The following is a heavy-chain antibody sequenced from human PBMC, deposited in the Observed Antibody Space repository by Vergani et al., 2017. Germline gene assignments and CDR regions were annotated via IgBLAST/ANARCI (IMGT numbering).Heavy chain of an antibody. J-gene: IGHJ6*02. CDR3: SGGGFYTARNDFKFYGLDV. CDR1: RYPFSRYG. Sequence: QAQLVQSGAEVKKPGASVRVSCKASRYPFSRYGISWVRQAPGQGLEWMGWISAYSGETRYARSLQGRVTMATDASTSTAYMSLRSLGSDDTAIYCCSGGGFYTARNDFKFYGLDVWGQGTTVTVTS. D-gene: IGHD3-3*01. CDR2: ISAYSGET. V-gene: IGHV1-18*01.